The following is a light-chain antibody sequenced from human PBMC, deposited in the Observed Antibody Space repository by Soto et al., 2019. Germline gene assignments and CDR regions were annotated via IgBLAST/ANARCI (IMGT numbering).Light chain of an antibody. CDR1: QSISSW. CDR2: DAS. V-gene: IGKV1-5*01. J-gene: IGKJ3*01. CDR3: QQYDSYLFT. Sequence: DIQMTQSPSTLSASVGDRVTITCRASQSISSWLAWYQQKPGKAPKLLIYDASSLESGVPSRFSGSGSGTEFTITISSLQPDDFATYYCQQYDSYLFTFGPGIKVDIK.